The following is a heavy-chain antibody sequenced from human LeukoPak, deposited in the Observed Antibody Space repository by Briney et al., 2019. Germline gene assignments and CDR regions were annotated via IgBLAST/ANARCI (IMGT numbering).Heavy chain of an antibody. CDR3: TRGGSTSSWFWND. D-gene: IGHD6-13*01. CDR1: GFTFSTKW. V-gene: IGHV3-7*01. Sequence: GGSLRLSSAASGFTFSTKWMTWVRQAPGKGLEWVANIKQDGSEKFYVDSVKGRFTISRDNAKNSLYLQMNSLRAEDMAVYYCTRGGSTSSWFWNDWGQGTLVTVSS. CDR2: IKQDGSEK. J-gene: IGHJ4*02.